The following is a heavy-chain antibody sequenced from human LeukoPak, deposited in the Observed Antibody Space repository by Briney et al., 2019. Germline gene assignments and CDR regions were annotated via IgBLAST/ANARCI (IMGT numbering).Heavy chain of an antibody. CDR1: GFTFDDYA. CDR3: AKDMDYGGNSAAFDI. J-gene: IGHJ3*02. D-gene: IGHD4-23*01. CDR2: ISWNSGSI. V-gene: IGHV3-9*01. Sequence: GGSLRLSCAASGFTFDDYAMHWVRQAPGKGLGWVSGISWNSGSIGYADSVKGRFTISRDNAKNSLYLQMNRLRAEDTALYYCAKDMDYGGNSAAFDIWGQGTMVTVSS.